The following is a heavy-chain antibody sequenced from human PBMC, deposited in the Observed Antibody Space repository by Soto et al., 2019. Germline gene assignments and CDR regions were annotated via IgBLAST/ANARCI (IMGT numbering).Heavy chain of an antibody. Sequence: QVQLVESGGGVVQPGRSLRLSCAASGFTFSSYAMHWVRQAPGKGLEWVAVISYDGSNKYYADSVKGRFTISRDNSKNTLYLQMNSLRAADTAVYYWAGAYGSGTIPWGQGTLVTFSS. CDR2: ISYDGSNK. CDR3: AGAYGSGTIP. V-gene: IGHV3-30-3*01. D-gene: IGHD3-10*01. CDR1: GFTFSSYA. J-gene: IGHJ5*02.